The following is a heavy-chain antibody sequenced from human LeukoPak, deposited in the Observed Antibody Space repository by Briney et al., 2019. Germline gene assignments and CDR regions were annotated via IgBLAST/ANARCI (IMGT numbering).Heavy chain of an antibody. Sequence: SETQPLSCAGHGGSFSCYYWCWISQSPAQGLDWIGEINHSGSTNYNPSLKSRVTISVDTSKNQFSLKLTSVTAADTAVYYCARPLGQGNEYGMDVWGQGTTVTVSS. CDR2: INHSGST. J-gene: IGHJ6*02. CDR1: GGSFSCYY. CDR3: ARPLGQGNEYGMDV. V-gene: IGHV4-34*01. D-gene: IGHD1-1*01.